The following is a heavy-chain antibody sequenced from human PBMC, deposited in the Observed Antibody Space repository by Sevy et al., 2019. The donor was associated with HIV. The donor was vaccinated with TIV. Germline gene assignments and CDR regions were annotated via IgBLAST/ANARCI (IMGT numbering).Heavy chain of an antibody. CDR3: ARDPRMYGDYLLAYFDY. V-gene: IGHV3-33*01. CDR2: IGYDGSNK. Sequence: GGSLRLSCAASGFTPSTYGMHWVRQAPGKGLEWVAVIGYDGSNKYYADSVRGRLTISRDNSKNTRLLQMDSLRGEVTAVYYCARDPRMYGDYLLAYFDYWGQGTLVTVSS. D-gene: IGHD2-8*01. J-gene: IGHJ4*02. CDR1: GFTPSTYG.